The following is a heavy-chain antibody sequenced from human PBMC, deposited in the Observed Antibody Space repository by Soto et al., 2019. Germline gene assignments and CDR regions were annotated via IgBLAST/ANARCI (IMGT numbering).Heavy chain of an antibody. V-gene: IGHV3-13*01. CDR1: GFTFSSYD. CDR2: IGTAGDT. CDR3: ARIGYSGYDLPESKYYYGMDV. J-gene: IGHJ6*02. Sequence: GGSLRLSCAASGFTFSSYDMHWVRQATGKGLEWVSAIGTAGDTYYPGSVKGRFTISRENAKNSLYLQMNSLRAEDTAVYYCARIGYSGYDLPESKYYYGMDVWGQGTTVTVSS. D-gene: IGHD5-12*01.